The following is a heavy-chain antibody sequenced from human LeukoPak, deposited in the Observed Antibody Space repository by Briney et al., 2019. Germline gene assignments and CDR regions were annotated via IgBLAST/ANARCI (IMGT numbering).Heavy chain of an antibody. CDR1: GYTFTSYD. CDR3: ATVGIWFGELYHY. J-gene: IGHJ4*02. CDR2: MNPNSGNT. Sequence: GASVKVSCKASGYTFTSYDINWVRQATGQGLEWMGWMNPNSGNTGYAQKFQGRVTMTRNTSISTAYMELGSLRSEDTAVYYCATVGIWFGELYHYWGQGTLVTVSS. V-gene: IGHV1-8*01. D-gene: IGHD3-10*01.